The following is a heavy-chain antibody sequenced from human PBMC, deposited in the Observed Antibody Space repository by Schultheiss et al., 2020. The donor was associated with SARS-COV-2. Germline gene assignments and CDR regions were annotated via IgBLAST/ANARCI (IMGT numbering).Heavy chain of an antibody. CDR3: AREGGSSGWFDY. CDR2: IYYSGST. CDR1: GGSISSGGYY. Sequence: SQTLSLTCTVSGGSISSGGYYWSWIRQHPGKGLEWIGYIYYSGSTYYNPSLKSRVTMSVDTSKNQFSLKLSSVTAADTAVYYCAREGGSSGWFDYWGQGTLVTVSS. J-gene: IGHJ4*02. V-gene: IGHV4-31*03. D-gene: IGHD6-19*01.